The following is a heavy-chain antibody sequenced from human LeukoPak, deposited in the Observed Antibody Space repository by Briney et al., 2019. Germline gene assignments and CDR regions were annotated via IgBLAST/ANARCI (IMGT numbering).Heavy chain of an antibody. D-gene: IGHD5-24*01. CDR1: GFTFTVYG. CDR3: AKDLLLRQFVLDF. V-gene: IGHV3-30*02. J-gene: IGHJ4*02. Sequence: GGSLRLSCAASGFTFTVYGMHWVRQAPGRGLEWVAFTLYDGSSQYYPDSLRGRLTISRDNSKNTLFLQMNNLTHDDTAVYYCAKDLLLRQFVLDFWGQGTPVTVSS. CDR2: TLYDGSSQ.